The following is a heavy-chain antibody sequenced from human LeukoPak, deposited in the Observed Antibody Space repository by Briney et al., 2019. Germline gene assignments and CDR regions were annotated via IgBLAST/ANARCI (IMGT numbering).Heavy chain of an antibody. CDR3: ARIGYSSSSWDY. J-gene: IGHJ4*02. D-gene: IGHD6-6*01. V-gene: IGHV3-11*04. Sequence: GGSLRLSCVASGFNFSDYYMNWIRQSPGKGLEWISYMSSRSGIIYYADSVKGRFTISRDNARNSLYLQMNSLRAEDTAVYYCARIGYSSSSWDYWGQGTLVTVSS. CDR1: GFNFSDYY. CDR2: MSSRSGII.